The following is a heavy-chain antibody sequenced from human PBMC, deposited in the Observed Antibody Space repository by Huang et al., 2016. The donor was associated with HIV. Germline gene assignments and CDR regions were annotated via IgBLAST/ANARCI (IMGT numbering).Heavy chain of an antibody. CDR2: IYYGRNT. V-gene: IGHV4-39*01. D-gene: IGHD2-15*01. Sequence: QLQLQESGPGLVKASETLSLTCIVSGGSISSSNYYWGWVRQPPGKGLEWLGSIYYGRNTFYNPSLKRRVTISVDTAKNQLSLKVRSVTAADTAVYYCARHNIYCSGGGCSSFDYWGQGTLVTVSS. CDR1: GGSISSSNYY. J-gene: IGHJ4*02. CDR3: ARHNIYCSGGGCSSFDY.